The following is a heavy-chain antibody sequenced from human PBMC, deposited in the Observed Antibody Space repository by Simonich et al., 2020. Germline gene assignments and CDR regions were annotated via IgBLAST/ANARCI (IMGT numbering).Heavy chain of an antibody. CDR1: GGSFSGYY. CDR3: ARGKGWKNAFDI. Sequence: QVQLQQWGAGLLKPSETLSLTCAVYGGSFSGYYWSWIRQPPGKGLDWIGENNHSGSTNYNPSLKSRVTISVDTSKNQFSLKLSPVTAADTAVYYCARGKGWKNAFDIWGQGTMVTVSS. V-gene: IGHV4-34*01. CDR2: NNHSGST. D-gene: IGHD1-1*01. J-gene: IGHJ3*02.